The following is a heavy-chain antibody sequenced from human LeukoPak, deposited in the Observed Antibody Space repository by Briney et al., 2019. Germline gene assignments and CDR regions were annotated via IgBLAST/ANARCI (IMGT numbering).Heavy chain of an antibody. CDR2: INPNSGGT. D-gene: IGHD4-17*01. J-gene: IGHJ4*02. CDR1: GYTFTGYY. V-gene: IGHV1-2*02. Sequence: ASVKVSCKASGYTFTGYYVHWVRQAPGQGLEGMGWINPNSGGTKFAQKFQGRVTMTRDTSIRTAYLDLSSLRSDDTAGYYFARVSTDSGDYEFEYWGQGTLVSVSS. CDR3: ARVSTDSGDYEFEY.